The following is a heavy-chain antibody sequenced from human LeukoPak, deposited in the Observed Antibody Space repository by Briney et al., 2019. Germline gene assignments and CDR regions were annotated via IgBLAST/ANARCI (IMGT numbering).Heavy chain of an antibody. V-gene: IGHV1-18*01. J-gene: IGHJ4*02. Sequence: ASVKVSCKASGYTFTSYGISWVRQAPGQGLEWMGWISAYNGNTNYAQKLQGRVTMTTDTSTSTAYMDLRSLTSDDTAVYYCARLLGNYDSSGLEYYFDYWGQGTLVTVSS. CDR3: ARLLGNYDSSGLEYYFDY. D-gene: IGHD3-22*01. CDR2: ISAYNGNT. CDR1: GYTFTSYG.